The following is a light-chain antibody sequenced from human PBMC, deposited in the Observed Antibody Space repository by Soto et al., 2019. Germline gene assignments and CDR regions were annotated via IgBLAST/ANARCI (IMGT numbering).Light chain of an antibody. CDR1: QSVSSNY. CDR2: GAS. Sequence: EIVLTQSPGTLSLSPGERATLACRASQSVSSNYLAWYQQKLGQAPRLLIQGASSRATGIPDRFSGSGSGTDFTLIISRLEPEDFAVYYCQQYGSSPFTFGPGTKVDIK. CDR3: QQYGSSPFT. V-gene: IGKV3-20*01. J-gene: IGKJ3*01.